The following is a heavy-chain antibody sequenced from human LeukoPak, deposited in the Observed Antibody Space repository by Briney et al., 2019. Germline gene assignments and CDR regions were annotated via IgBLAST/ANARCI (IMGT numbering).Heavy chain of an antibody. D-gene: IGHD3-10*01. J-gene: IGHJ4*02. CDR1: GFTFSSYS. V-gene: IGHV3-21*01. CDR3: ASGHPYYYGSGSYNS. Sequence: PGGSLRLSCAASGFTFSSYSMNWVRQAPGKGLEWVSSISSSSSYIYYADSVKGRFTISRDNAKNSLYLQMNSLRAEDTAVYYCASGHPYYYGSGSYNSWGQGTLVTVSS. CDR2: ISSSSSYI.